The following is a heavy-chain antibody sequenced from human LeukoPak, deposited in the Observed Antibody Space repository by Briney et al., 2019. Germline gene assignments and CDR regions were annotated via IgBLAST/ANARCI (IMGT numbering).Heavy chain of an antibody. D-gene: IGHD3-9*01. Sequence: GGSLRLSCTASGFTFGDYAMSWFRQAPGKGLEWVGFIRSKAFGGTPEYDASVEGRFTISRDDSKSIAYLQMNSLKTEDTAVYYCSREYFDWLWGQGTLVTVSS. CDR3: SREYFDWL. V-gene: IGHV3-49*03. J-gene: IGHJ4*02. CDR1: GFTFGDYA. CDR2: IRSKAFGGTP.